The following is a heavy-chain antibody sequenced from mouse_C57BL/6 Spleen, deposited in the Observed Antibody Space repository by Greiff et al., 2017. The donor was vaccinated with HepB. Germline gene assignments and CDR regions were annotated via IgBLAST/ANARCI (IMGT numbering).Heavy chain of an antibody. J-gene: IGHJ2*01. CDR1: GYTFTSYW. CDR2: IDPSDSYT. V-gene: IGHV1-69*01. CDR3: ARVIYDGYPYYFDY. D-gene: IGHD2-3*01. Sequence: VQLQQPGAELVMPGASVKLSCKASGYTFTSYWMHWVKQRPGQGLEWIGEIDPSDSYTNYNQKFKGKSTLTVDKSSSTAYMQLSSLTSEDSAVYYCARVIYDGYPYYFDYWGQGTTLTVSS.